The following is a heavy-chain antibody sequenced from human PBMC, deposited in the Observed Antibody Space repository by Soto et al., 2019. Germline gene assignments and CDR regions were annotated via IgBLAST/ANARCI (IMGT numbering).Heavy chain of an antibody. CDR1: GGSISSDF. Sequence: SETLSLTCTVSGGSISSDFWSWIRQPPGKGLEWIGYIYYSGSTNYNPSLKSRGTISVDTSKKQFSLKLRSVTAADTAVYYCARVWPGGSPYYHFDYWGQGTLVTVSS. CDR3: ARVWPGGSPYYHFDY. J-gene: IGHJ4*02. D-gene: IGHD2-15*01. V-gene: IGHV4-59*01. CDR2: IYYSGST.